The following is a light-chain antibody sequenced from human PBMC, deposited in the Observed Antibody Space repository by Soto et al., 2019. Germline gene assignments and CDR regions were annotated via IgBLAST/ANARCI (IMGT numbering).Light chain of an antibody. CDR1: SSDVGGYNY. J-gene: IGLJ1*01. CDR2: EVS. CDR3: SSYTSSSIPL. V-gene: IGLV2-14*01. Sequence: QSALTQPASVSGSPGQSITISCTGTSSDVGGYNYVSWYQQHPGKAPKLMIYEVSNRPSGVSNRFSGSKSGNTASLTISGLQAEDEADYYCSSYTSSSIPLFGTGTKLTVL.